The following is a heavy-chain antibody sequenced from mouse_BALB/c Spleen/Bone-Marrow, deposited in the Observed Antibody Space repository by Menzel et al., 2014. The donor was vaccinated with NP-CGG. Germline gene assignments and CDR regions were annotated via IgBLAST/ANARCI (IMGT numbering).Heavy chain of an antibody. J-gene: IGHJ3*01. CDR1: GFNIKDTY. Sequence: EVKLQESGAEPVKPGASVKLSCTASGFNIKDTYMHWVKQRPEQGLEWIGKIDPANGNTKYDPKFQGKATITADTSSNTAYLQLSSLTSEDTAVYYCARFPFPYWGQGTLVTVSA. CDR3: ARFPFPY. V-gene: IGHV14-3*02. CDR2: IDPANGNT.